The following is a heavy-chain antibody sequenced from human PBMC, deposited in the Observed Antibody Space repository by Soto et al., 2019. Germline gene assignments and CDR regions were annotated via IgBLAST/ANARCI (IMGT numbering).Heavy chain of an antibody. V-gene: IGHV3-21*01. CDR2: ISKSDYT. J-gene: IGHJ4*02. D-gene: IGHD2-2*01. CDR3: AREDSIIIPAVSDC. Sequence: GGSLRLSCPVSAFSFNTYGINWVRPAPGKGLEWVSSISKSDYTYYSDSVKGRFAISRDNAKSSVSLQMNTLRVEDTAGDYCAREDSIIIPAVSDCWGQGPRVTVSA. CDR1: AFSFNTYG.